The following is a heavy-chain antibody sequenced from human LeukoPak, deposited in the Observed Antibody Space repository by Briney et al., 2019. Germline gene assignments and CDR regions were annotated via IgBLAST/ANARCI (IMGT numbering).Heavy chain of an antibody. D-gene: IGHD5-24*01. CDR2: IFYNGRT. V-gene: IGHV4-59*01. Sequence: TSESLSLTSTVSGGSISSSYWNWIRQSPGKRLGWIGYIFYNGRTKYNPSLRSRVTMSIDTPKNQFSLKLRSVTAADTAVYYCARDFEVGDGFVSRAVTFDIWGQGTMTTVSS. CDR3: ARDFEVGDGFVSRAVTFDI. J-gene: IGHJ3*02. CDR1: GGSISSSY.